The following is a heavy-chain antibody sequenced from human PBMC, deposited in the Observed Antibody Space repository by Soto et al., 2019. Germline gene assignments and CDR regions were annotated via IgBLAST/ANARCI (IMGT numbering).Heavy chain of an antibody. D-gene: IGHD3-3*01. J-gene: IGHJ3*02. Sequence: QLHLVQSGAVVKKPGASVTVSCSASGYPVTAYYMHWVRQAPGRGLEWMGGINPATGAAKYTQTFQGRVTMPRDTPTSTVFMELSGLTSEDTAVFYFARGGGVGVAGSAAFDMWGQGTLVTVSS. V-gene: IGHV1-2*02. CDR2: INPATGAA. CDR1: GYPVTAYY. CDR3: ARGGGVGVAGSAAFDM.